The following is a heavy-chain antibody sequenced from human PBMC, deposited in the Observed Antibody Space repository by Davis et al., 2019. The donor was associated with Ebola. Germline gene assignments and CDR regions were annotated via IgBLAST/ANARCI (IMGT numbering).Heavy chain of an antibody. CDR2: IYYSGST. Sequence: GSLRLSCTVSGGSISSSSYYWGWIRQPPGKGLEWIGYIYYSGSTNYNPSLKSRVTISVDTSKNQFSLKLSSVTAADTAVYYCARLKVDTAMVVGAWIFDYWGQGTLVTVSS. V-gene: IGHV4-61*05. J-gene: IGHJ4*02. D-gene: IGHD5-18*01. CDR1: GGSISSSSYY. CDR3: ARLKVDTAMVVGAWIFDY.